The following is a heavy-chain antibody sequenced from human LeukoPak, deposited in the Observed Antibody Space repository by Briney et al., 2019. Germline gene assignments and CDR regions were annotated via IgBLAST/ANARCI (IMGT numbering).Heavy chain of an antibody. J-gene: IGHJ1*01. D-gene: IGHD3-22*01. CDR3: AGLESHYYDSSGYYYGLYFQH. CDR1: GGTFSSYA. CDR2: IIPIFGTA. V-gene: IGHV1-69*05. Sequence: ASVKVSCKAFGGTFSSYAISWVRQAPGQGLEWMGRIIPIFGTANYAQKFQGRVTITTDESTSTAYMELSSLRSEDTAVYYCAGLESHYYDSSGYYYGLYFQHWGQGTLVTVSS.